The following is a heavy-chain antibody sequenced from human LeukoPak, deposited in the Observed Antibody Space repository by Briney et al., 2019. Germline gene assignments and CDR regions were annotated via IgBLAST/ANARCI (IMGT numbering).Heavy chain of an antibody. CDR2: INPSGSST. Sequence: ASVKVSSKAYGYTFTSYYMHWLRQAPGQGLEWMGIINPSGSSTSYAQKFQGRVTMTRDTSTSTVYMELSSLRSEDTAVYYCARARRAAAGTPDDAFDIWGQGTMVTVSS. J-gene: IGHJ3*02. CDR1: GYTFTSYY. CDR3: ARARRAAAGTPDDAFDI. D-gene: IGHD6-13*01. V-gene: IGHV1-46*03.